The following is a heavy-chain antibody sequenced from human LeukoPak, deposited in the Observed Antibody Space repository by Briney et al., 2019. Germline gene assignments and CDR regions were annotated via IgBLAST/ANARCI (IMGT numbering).Heavy chain of an antibody. J-gene: IGHJ4*02. CDR2: IIPIFGTA. CDR3: ARGVGIPDPRYFDY. Sequence: SVKVSCKASGGTFSSYAISWVRQAPGQGLEWMGRIIPIFGTANYAQKFQGRVTITTDESTSTAYMELSSLRSDDTAVYYCARGVGIPDPRYFDYWGQGTLVTVSS. V-gene: IGHV1-69*05. CDR1: GGTFSSYA.